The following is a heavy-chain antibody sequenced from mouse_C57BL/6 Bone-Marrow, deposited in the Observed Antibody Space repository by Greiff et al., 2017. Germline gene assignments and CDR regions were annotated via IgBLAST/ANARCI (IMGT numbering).Heavy chain of an antibody. CDR1: GYTFTNYW. CDR3: ARVDWDVGFAY. CDR2: IYPGGGYT. D-gene: IGHD4-1*01. Sequence: VQLQQSGAELVRPGTSVKMSCKASGYTFTNYWIGWAKQRPGHGLEWIGEIYPGGGYTNYNEKFKGKATLTADKSSSTAYMQFSSLTSEDSAIYYCARVDWDVGFAYWGQGTLVTVSA. V-gene: IGHV1-63*01. J-gene: IGHJ3*01.